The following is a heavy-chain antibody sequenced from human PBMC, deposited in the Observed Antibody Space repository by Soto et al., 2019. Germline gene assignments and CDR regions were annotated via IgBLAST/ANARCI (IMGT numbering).Heavy chain of an antibody. CDR3: ARDQGIAARRDYYYYMDV. Sequence: QVQLQQWGAGLLKPSETLSLTCAVYGGSFSGYYWSWIRQPPGKGLEWIGEINHSGSTNYNPSLKSRVTIAVDASKNQFSLKLSSVTAADTAVYYCARDQGIAARRDYYYYMDVWGKGTTVTVSS. J-gene: IGHJ6*03. CDR1: GGSFSGYY. CDR2: INHSGST. D-gene: IGHD6-6*01. V-gene: IGHV4-34*01.